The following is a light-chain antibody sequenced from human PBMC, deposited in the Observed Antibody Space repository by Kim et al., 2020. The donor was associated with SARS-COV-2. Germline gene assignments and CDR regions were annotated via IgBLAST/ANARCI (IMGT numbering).Light chain of an antibody. CDR1: QSISSH. V-gene: IGKV1-39*01. Sequence: DIQMTQSPSTLSASVGDRVTITCRTTQSISSHLNWYQQKPGRAPKLLISAASTLQGGVPSRFSGTGSETDFTLTISSLQPEDFATYFCQQSYITPFTFGPGTKVDIK. CDR2: AAS. J-gene: IGKJ3*01. CDR3: QQSYITPFT.